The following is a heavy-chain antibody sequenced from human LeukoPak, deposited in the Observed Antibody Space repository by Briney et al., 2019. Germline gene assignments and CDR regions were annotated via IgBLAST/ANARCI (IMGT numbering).Heavy chain of an antibody. CDR3: ARDPSPRTSYYYYYMDV. CDR1: GFPFSSYS. J-gene: IGHJ6*03. D-gene: IGHD2-2*01. Sequence: PGGSLRLSCAGSGFPFSSYSMNWVRQAPGKGLEWISSISMSNLYIYYADSVKGRFTISRDNAKNSLYLQMNSLRAEDTAVYYCARDPSPRTSYYYYYMDVWGKGTTVTVSS. CDR2: ISMSNLYI. V-gene: IGHV3-21*01.